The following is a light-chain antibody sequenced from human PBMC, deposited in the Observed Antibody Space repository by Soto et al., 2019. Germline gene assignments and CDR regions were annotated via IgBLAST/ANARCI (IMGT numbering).Light chain of an antibody. V-gene: IGKV3-11*01. CDR2: DAS. CDR3: QERRPLT. Sequence: EVVLTQSTATLSLSPGDRATLSCRASQSVSDYLAWYQQKPGQAPRLLIYDASNRATGIPARFSGSGSGTGVTLTISTLQQEDFSVYYCQERRPLTCRGGTNVEFK. CDR1: QSVSDY. J-gene: IGKJ4*01.